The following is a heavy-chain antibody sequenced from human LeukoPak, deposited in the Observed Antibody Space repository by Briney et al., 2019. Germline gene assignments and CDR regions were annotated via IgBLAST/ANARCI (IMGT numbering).Heavy chain of an antibody. CDR1: GFTFGSYG. CDR3: ARGSRYGDYPHYCDF. V-gene: IGHV3-30*02. D-gene: IGHD4-17*01. J-gene: IGHJ4*02. CDR2: VRYDGNNP. Sequence: GGSLRLSCAASGFTFGSYGMHWVRQAPGKGLDWVAFVRYDGNNPYYSASVKGRFTISRDNSKNTVLLQMNNLRLEDAAVYYCARGSRYGDYPHYCDFWGQGTLVTVSS.